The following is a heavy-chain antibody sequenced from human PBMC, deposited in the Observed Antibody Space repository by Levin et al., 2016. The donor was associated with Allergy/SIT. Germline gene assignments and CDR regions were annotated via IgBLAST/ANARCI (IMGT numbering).Heavy chain of an antibody. Sequence: WIRQPPGKGLEWIGYIYYSGSTNYNPSLKSRVTISVDTSKNQFSLKLSSVTAADTAVYYCARVGLDSSGYLPAYYYYGMDVWGQGTTVTVSS. CDR3: ARVGLDSSGYLPAYYYYGMDV. CDR2: IYYSGST. D-gene: IGHD3-22*01. J-gene: IGHJ6*02. V-gene: IGHV4-59*01.